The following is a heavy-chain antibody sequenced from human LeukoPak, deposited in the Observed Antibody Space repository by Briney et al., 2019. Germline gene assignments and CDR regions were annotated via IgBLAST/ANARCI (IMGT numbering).Heavy chain of an antibody. Sequence: GGSLRLSCAASGFTFSNYAMTWVRQAPGKGLEWVSVIFSGGSTYYADSVKGRFTISRDNSKNTLYLQMNSLRAEDTAVYYCAREIYDSSGYGAFDIWGQGTMVTVSS. CDR1: GFTFSNYA. CDR3: AREIYDSSGYGAFDI. V-gene: IGHV3-53*01. J-gene: IGHJ3*02. CDR2: IFSGGST. D-gene: IGHD3-22*01.